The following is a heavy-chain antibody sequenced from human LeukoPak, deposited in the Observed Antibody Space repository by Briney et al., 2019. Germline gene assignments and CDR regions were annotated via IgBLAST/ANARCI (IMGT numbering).Heavy chain of an antibody. D-gene: IGHD1-14*01. CDR2: IIPIFGTA. J-gene: IGHJ3*02. Sequence: SVKVSCKASGGTFSSYAISWVRQAPGQGLEWMGGIIPIFGTANYAQKFQGRVTITTDESTSTAYMELSSLRSEDTAVYYCASLKPRPHDAFDIWGQGTMVTVSS. CDR1: GGTFSSYA. CDR3: ASLKPRPHDAFDI. V-gene: IGHV1-69*05.